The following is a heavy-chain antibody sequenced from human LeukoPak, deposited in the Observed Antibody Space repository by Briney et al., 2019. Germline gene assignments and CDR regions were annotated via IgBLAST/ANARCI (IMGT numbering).Heavy chain of an antibody. D-gene: IGHD3-9*01. J-gene: IGHJ4*02. CDR2: TYYRSKWYN. Sequence: SQTLSLTCAISGDSVSSNSAAWNWIRQSPSRGLEWLGRTYYRSKWYNDYAVSVKSRITINPDTSKSQFSLQLNSVTPEDTAVYYCARGFDDTLTGYYPFDYWGQGTLVTVSS. V-gene: IGHV6-1*01. CDR1: GDSVSSNSAA. CDR3: ARGFDDTLTGYYPFDY.